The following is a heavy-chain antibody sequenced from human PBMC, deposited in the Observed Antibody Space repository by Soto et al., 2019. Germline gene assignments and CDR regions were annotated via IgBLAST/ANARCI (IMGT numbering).Heavy chain of an antibody. Sequence: SQTLSLTCVISGDSVSSNRAAWNWIRQSPSRGLEWLGRTYYRSKWNNDYAVSVKSRITINPDTSKNQFSLQLNSVTPDDAAFYYCASGRSVAGPFDYWGKGTLVTVSS. CDR3: ASGRSVAGPFDY. CDR1: GDSVSSNRAA. CDR2: TYYRSKWNN. J-gene: IGHJ4*02. V-gene: IGHV6-1*01. D-gene: IGHD6-19*01.